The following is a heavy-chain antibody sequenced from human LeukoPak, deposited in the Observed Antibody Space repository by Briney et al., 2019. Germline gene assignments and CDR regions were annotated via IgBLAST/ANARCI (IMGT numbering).Heavy chain of an antibody. D-gene: IGHD6-19*01. CDR2: IRSKAYGGTT. CDR3: TRDAGIAVAGFFDY. V-gene: IGHV3-49*04. Sequence: GGSLRLSCTASGFTFGDYAMSWVRQAPGKGLEWVGFIRSKAYGGTTEYAASVKGRFTISRDDSKSIAYLQMNSLKTEDTAVYYCTRDAGIAVAGFFDYWGQGTLVTVSS. J-gene: IGHJ4*02. CDR1: GFTFGDYA.